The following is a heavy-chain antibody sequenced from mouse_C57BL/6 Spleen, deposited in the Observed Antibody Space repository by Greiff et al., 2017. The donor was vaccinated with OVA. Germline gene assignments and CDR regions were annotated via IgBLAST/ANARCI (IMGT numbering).Heavy chain of an antibody. J-gene: IGHJ2*01. CDR2: IHPNSGST. D-gene: IGHD2-3*01. CDR3: ARGGDGYYGDFDY. Sequence: QVQLQQPGAELVKPGASVKLSCKASGYTFTSYWMHWVKQRPGQGLEWIGMIHPNSGSTNYNEKFKSKATLTVDKSSSTAYMQLSSLTSEDSAVNYCARGGDGYYGDFDYWGQGTTLTVSS. CDR1: GYTFTSYW. V-gene: IGHV1-64*01.